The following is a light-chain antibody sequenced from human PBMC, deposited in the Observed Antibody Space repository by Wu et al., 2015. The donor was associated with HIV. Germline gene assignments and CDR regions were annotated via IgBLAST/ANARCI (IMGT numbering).Light chain of an antibody. Sequence: DIQMTQSPSTLSASVGDRVTITCRASQSITNWLAWYQQKPGKAPKLLIYKASNLENGVPSRFSGSGSGTEFTLTISSLQPDDFATYYCQQYDSYPTFGQGTEGG. CDR2: KAS. CDR3: QQYDSYPT. J-gene: IGKJ1*01. V-gene: IGKV1-5*03. CDR1: QSITNW.